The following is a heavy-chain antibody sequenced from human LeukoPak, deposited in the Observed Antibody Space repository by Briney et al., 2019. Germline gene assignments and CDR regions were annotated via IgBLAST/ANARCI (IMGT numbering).Heavy chain of an antibody. CDR2: ISWNSGNI. V-gene: IGHV3-9*01. CDR1: GFTFSNYW. D-gene: IGHD5-18*01. J-gene: IGHJ4*01. Sequence: GGSLRLSCAASGFTFSNYWMHWVRQAPGKGLEWVSGISWNSGNIDYADSVEGRFTISRDNAKNSLFLQMNSLRAEDTALYYCAKVMGFAYGYFDSWGHGTLVTVSS. CDR3: AKVMGFAYGYFDS.